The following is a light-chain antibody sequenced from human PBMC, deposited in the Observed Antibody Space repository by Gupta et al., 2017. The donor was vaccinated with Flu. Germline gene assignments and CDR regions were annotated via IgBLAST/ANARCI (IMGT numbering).Light chain of an antibody. V-gene: IGLV2-8*01. CDR2: EVS. Sequence: VTISRPATRRDSGGYPSVSWSQKVAGKAPRLIIDEVSKRPSGVPDRFSGSKSGNTASLIVSGLQTEDEADYYCSSYAGNSRTFVFGSGTTITVL. J-gene: IGLJ1*01. CDR1: RRDSGGYPS. CDR3: SSYAGNSRTFV.